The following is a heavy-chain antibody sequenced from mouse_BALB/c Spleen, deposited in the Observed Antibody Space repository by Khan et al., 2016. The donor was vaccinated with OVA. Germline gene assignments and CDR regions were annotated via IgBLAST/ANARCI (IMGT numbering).Heavy chain of an antibody. CDR2: IDPANGNT. Sequence: MQLEESGAELVKPGASVKLSCTASGFNIKDTYMHWVKQRPEQGLEWIGRIDPANGNTKYDPKFQGKATITADTSSNTAYLQLSSLTSEDTAVYYCARVGRGGSGAMDYWGQGTSVTVSS. D-gene: IGHD1-1*02. CDR1: GFNIKDTY. CDR3: ARVGRGGSGAMDY. V-gene: IGHV14-3*02. J-gene: IGHJ4*01.